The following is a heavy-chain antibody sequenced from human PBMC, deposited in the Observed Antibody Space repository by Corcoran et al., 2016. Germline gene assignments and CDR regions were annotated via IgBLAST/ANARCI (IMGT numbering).Heavy chain of an antibody. J-gene: IGHJ2*01. Sequence: EVQLVESGGGLVKPGGSLRLSCAASGFTFSNAWMSWVRQAPGKGLEWVGRIKSKTDGGTTDYATSVKGRFTISRDDSKNTLYRQMNSLKTEETAVYYCTTVRTYYDFWSGYYNSGGWYFDLWGRGTLVTVSS. D-gene: IGHD3-3*01. CDR2: IKSKTDGGTT. CDR3: TTVRTYYDFWSGYYNSGGWYFDL. V-gene: IGHV3-15*01. CDR1: GFTFSNAW.